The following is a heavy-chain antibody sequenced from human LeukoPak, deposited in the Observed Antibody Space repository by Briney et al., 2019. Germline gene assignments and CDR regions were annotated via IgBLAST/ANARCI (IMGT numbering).Heavy chain of an antibody. CDR3: ARAAIAVAGTGAFDI. D-gene: IGHD6-19*01. V-gene: IGHV4-34*01. CDR1: GGSFSGYY. Sequence: PSETLSLTCAVYGGSFSGYYWSWIRQPPGKGLEWIGEINHSGSTNYNPSLKSRVTISVDTSKNQFSLKLSSVTAADTAVYYCARAAIAVAGTGAFDIWGQGTMVTVS. CDR2: INHSGST. J-gene: IGHJ3*02.